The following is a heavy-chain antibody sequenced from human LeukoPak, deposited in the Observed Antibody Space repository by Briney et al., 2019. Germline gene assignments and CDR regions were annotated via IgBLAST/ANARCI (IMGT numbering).Heavy chain of an antibody. CDR2: IYYSGST. V-gene: IGHV4-59*12. Sequence: SETLSLTCTVSGGSISSYYWSWIRQPPGKGLEWIGYIYYSGSTYYNPSLKSRVTISVDTSKNQFSLKLSSVTAADTAVYYCARDVGGSRGYYFDYWGQGTLVTVSS. CDR1: GGSISSYY. D-gene: IGHD2-15*01. J-gene: IGHJ4*02. CDR3: ARDVGGSRGYYFDY.